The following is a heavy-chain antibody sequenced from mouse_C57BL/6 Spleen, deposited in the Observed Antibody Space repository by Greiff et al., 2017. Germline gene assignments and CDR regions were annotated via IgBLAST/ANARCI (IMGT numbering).Heavy chain of an antibody. CDR2: IYPRSGNT. Sequence: QVQLKESGAELARPGASVKLSCKASGYTFTSYGISWVKQRTGQGLEWIGEIYPRSGNTYYNEKFKGKATLTADKSSSTAYMELRSLTSEDSAVYFGARSNGSSPFAYWGQGTLVTVSA. CDR3: ARSNGSSPFAY. V-gene: IGHV1-81*01. J-gene: IGHJ3*01. D-gene: IGHD1-1*01. CDR1: GYTFTSYG.